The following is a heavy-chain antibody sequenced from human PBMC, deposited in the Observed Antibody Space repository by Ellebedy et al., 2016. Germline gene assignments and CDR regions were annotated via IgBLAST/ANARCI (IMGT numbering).Heavy chain of an antibody. CDR3: AKFVKQLGPSYYYYYGMDV. V-gene: IGHV3-23*01. D-gene: IGHD6-6*01. J-gene: IGHJ6*02. CDR2: ISGSGGST. Sequence: GESLKISCAASGFTFSSYWMSWVRQAPGKGLEWVSAISGSGGSTYYADSVKGRFTISRDNSKNTLYLQMNSLRAEDTAVYYCAKFVKQLGPSYYYYYGMDVWGQGTTVTVSS. CDR1: GFTFSSYW.